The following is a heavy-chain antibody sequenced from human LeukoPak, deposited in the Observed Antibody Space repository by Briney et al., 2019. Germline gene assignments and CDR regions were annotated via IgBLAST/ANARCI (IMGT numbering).Heavy chain of an antibody. CDR1: GGSISSYN. V-gene: IGHV4-59*01. CDR2: IYYSGST. Sequence: SETLSLTCTVSGGSISSYNWSWIRQPPGKGLEWIGYIYYSGSTNYNPSLKSRVTISVDTSKNQFSLKLSSVTAADTAVYYCARSFLGGSYNWFDPWGQGTLVTVSS. CDR3: ARSFLGGSYNWFDP. D-gene: IGHD5-12*01. J-gene: IGHJ5*02.